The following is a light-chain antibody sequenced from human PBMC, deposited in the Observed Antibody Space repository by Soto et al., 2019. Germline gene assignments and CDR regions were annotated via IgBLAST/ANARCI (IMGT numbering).Light chain of an antibody. CDR1: QSVGSD. Sequence: EIVMTQSPATLSVSPGERATLSCRASQSVGSDLAWYQQKPGQAPRLLIYGASTRATGIPARFSGSGSGTDFTLTISRLEPEDFAIYYCQQYGGVPYTFGQGTKVDIK. V-gene: IGKV3-15*01. CDR2: GAS. J-gene: IGKJ2*01. CDR3: QQYGGVPYT.